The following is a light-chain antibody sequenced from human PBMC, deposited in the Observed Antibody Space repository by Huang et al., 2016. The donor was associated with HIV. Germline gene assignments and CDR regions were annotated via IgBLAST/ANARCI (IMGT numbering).Light chain of an antibody. CDR3: QQYGSSLYT. CDR1: QTVNSDY. V-gene: IGKV3-20*01. J-gene: IGKJ2*01. Sequence: IVLMQSPGTLSLSPGERATLSCRASQTVNSDYLAWYQQKPGQAPRLLIYDASTRASGVADRFSGSGSKTDFTLTISRVEAEDFAMYYCQQYGSSLYTFGRGTKLE. CDR2: DAS.